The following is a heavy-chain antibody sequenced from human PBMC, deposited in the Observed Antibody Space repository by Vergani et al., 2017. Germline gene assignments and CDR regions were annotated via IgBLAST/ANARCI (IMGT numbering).Heavy chain of an antibody. D-gene: IGHD3-22*01. CDR3: ARDRYYDSSGYVDY. CDR1: GFTFSSYA. Sequence: VQLVESGGGLVQPGRSLRLSCAASGFTFSSYAMHWVRQAPGKGLEWVAVISYDGSNKYYADSVKGRFTISRDNSKNTLYLQMNSLRAEDTAVYYCARDRYYDSSGYVDYWGQGTLVTVSS. V-gene: IGHV3-30-3*01. J-gene: IGHJ4*02. CDR2: ISYDGSNK.